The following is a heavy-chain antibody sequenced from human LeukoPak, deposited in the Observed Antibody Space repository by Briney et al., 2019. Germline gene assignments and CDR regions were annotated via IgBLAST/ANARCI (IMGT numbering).Heavy chain of an antibody. CDR1: GGSISSSSYY. D-gene: IGHD4-23*01. CDR3: ARGSTVVTPKRRWFDP. V-gene: IGHV4-39*01. Sequence: SETLSLTCTVSGGSISSSSYYWGWIRQPPGKGLEWIGSIYYSGSTYYNPSLKSRVTISVDTSKNQFSLKLSSVTAADTAVYYCARGSTVVTPKRRWFDPWGQGTLVTVSS. J-gene: IGHJ5*02. CDR2: IYYSGST.